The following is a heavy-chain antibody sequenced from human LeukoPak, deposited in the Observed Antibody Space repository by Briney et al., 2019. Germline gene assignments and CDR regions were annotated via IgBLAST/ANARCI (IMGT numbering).Heavy chain of an antibody. CDR3: AREASSSSGGFFDY. J-gene: IGHJ4*02. CDR2: IWYDGSNK. D-gene: IGHD6-6*01. Sequence: HPGRSLRLYCAASGFTFSSYGMHWVRQAPGKGLEWVAVIWYDGSNKYYADSVKGLFTISRYNSKNTLYLQMNSLRAEDTAVYYCAREASSSSGGFFDYWGQGTLVTVSS. CDR1: GFTFSSYG. V-gene: IGHV3-33*01.